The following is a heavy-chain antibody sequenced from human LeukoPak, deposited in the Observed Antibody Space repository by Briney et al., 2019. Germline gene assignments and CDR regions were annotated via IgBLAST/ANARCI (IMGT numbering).Heavy chain of an antibody. CDR1: GFTFSSYS. V-gene: IGHV3-21*01. Sequence: GGSLRLSCAASGFTFSSYSMNWVRQAPGKGLEWVSSISSSSSYIYYADSVKGRFTISRDNAKNSLYLQMNSLRAEDTAVYYCARDLGVSGAVAEFDCWGQGTLVTVSS. CDR2: ISSSSSYI. J-gene: IGHJ4*02. CDR3: ARDLGVSGAVAEFDC. D-gene: IGHD6-19*01.